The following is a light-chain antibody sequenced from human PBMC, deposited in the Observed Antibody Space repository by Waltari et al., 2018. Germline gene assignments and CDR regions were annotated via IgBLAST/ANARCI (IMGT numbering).Light chain of an antibody. CDR3: SSYTSSSTYV. V-gene: IGLV2-14*03. CDR1: SSDVGGYNS. CDR2: DVS. Sequence: QSALTQPASVSGSPGPSITIPCTGTSSDVGGYNSVPWYQQHPGKAPKLMIYDVSNRPSGVSNRFSGSKSGNTASLTISGLQAEDEADYYCSSYTSSSTYVFGTGTKVTVL. J-gene: IGLJ1*01.